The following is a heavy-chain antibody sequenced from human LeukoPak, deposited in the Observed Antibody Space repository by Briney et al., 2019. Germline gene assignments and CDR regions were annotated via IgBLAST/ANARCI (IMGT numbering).Heavy chain of an antibody. CDR1: GFTFSTYS. CDR2: ISSSSNPI. V-gene: IGHV3-48*04. CDR3: ASGGKQTNWGNY. Sequence: GGSLRLSCAASGFTFSTYSMNWVRQAPGKGLEWVSYISSSSNPIYYADSVKGRFTISRDNAKSSLYLQMNSLRAEDTAVYYCASGGKQTNWGNYWGQGTLVTVSS. D-gene: IGHD7-27*01. J-gene: IGHJ4*02.